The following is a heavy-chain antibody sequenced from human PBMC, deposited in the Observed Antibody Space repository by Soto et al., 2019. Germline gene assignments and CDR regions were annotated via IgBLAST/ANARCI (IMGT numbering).Heavy chain of an antibody. J-gene: IGHJ4*02. Sequence: SETLSLTCTVSGGSISSSSYYWGWIRQPPGKGLEWIGSIYYSGSTYYNPSLKSRVTISVDTSKNQFSLKLSSVTAADTAVYYCARDQWRYGGNFDYWGQGTLVTVSS. D-gene: IGHD4-17*01. V-gene: IGHV4-39*07. CDR2: IYYSGST. CDR1: GGSISSSSYY. CDR3: ARDQWRYGGNFDY.